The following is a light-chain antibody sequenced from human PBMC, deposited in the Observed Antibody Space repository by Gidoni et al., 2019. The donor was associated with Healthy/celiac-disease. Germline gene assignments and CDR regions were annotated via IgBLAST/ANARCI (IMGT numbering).Light chain of an antibody. J-gene: IGKJ2*03. CDR1: QSVNSW. CDR2: MAS. V-gene: IGKV1-5*03. CDR3: QRFNSYSYS. Sequence: DVQMTQSPSTLSASVGDRVTITCRASQSVNSWLAWYQKKPGKAPKLLIYMASGLQSGVPSRFSGSGSGTEFTLTISSLQPDDIATYYCQRFNSYSYSLGQGTKLEIK.